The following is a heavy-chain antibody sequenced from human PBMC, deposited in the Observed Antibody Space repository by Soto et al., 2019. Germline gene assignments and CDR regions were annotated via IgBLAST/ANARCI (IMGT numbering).Heavy chain of an antibody. Sequence: QLQLQESGPGLVKPSETLSLTCTVSGGSISSSSYYWGWIRQPPGKGLEWIGSIYYSGSTYYNPSLKSRVTISVDTSKNQFSLKLSSVTAADTAVYYCATTDYIPSWVNWFDPWGQGTLVTVSS. J-gene: IGHJ5*02. CDR3: ATTDYIPSWVNWFDP. D-gene: IGHD4-17*01. CDR2: IYYSGST. CDR1: GGSISSSSYY. V-gene: IGHV4-39*01.